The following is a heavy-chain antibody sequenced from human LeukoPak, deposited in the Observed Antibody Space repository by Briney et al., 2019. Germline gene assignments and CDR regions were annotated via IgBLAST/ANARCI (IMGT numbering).Heavy chain of an antibody. CDR2: ISYDGSNK. Sequence: GGSLRLSCAASGFTFSSYGMHWVRQAPGKGLEWVAVISYDGSNKYYADSVKGRFTISRDNSKNTLYLRMNSLRAEDTAVYYCAKDNSSGYYSGVDYWGQGTLVTVSS. V-gene: IGHV3-30*18. CDR1: GFTFSSYG. CDR3: AKDNSSGYYSGVDY. J-gene: IGHJ4*02. D-gene: IGHD3-22*01.